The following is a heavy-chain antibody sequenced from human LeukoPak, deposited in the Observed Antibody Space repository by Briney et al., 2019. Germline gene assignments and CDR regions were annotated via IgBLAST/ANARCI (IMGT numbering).Heavy chain of an antibody. CDR2: IYSAGGT. V-gene: IGHV3-53*04. D-gene: IGHD3-3*01. Sequence: GGSLRLSCAASGFTVSSNYMTWVRQAPGRGLEWVSLIYSAGGTYYTDSVKGRFTISRHSSKNTLNLQMNSQRGEDTAVYYCARFLGRITISGVVPYGMDVWGQGTTVTVSS. J-gene: IGHJ6*02. CDR1: GFTVSSNY. CDR3: ARFLGRITISGVVPYGMDV.